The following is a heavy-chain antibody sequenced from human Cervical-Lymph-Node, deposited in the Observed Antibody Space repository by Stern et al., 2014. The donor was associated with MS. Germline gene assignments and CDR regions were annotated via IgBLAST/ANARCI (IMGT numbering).Heavy chain of an antibody. CDR1: GGTFSSYA. V-gene: IGHV1-69*01. Sequence: MQLVESGAEVKKPGSSVKVSCKASGGTFSSYAISWVRQAPGQGLEWMGGIIPLFGTANYAQKFQGRVTITADESTSTAYMELSSLRSEDTAVYYCARERAYSYGYPYWGQGTLVTVSS. D-gene: IGHD5-18*01. CDR3: ARERAYSYGYPY. J-gene: IGHJ4*02. CDR2: IIPLFGTA.